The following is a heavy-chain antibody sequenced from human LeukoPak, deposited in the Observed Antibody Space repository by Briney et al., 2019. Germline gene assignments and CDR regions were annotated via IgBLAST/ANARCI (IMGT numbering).Heavy chain of an antibody. J-gene: IGHJ5*02. D-gene: IGHD3-16*02. CDR3: AGGSRYLITS. CDR1: GFSFRSYW. CDR2: IKQDGSEK. Sequence: PGGSLRLSCAATGFSFRSYWMNWVRQAPGKGLEWLAIIKQDGSEKHYKASVEGRFTISRDNDKNSLHLQMNSLRAEDAAVYYCAGGSRYLITSWGQGTLVTVSS. V-gene: IGHV3-7*01.